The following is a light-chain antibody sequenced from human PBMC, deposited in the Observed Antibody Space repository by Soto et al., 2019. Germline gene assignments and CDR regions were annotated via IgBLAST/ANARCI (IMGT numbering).Light chain of an antibody. CDR3: RQDGSSPPIP. Sequence: EIVLTKSPGTLSLSQVERATLSGRASQSVSSSYLAWYQQKPGQAPRLLIYGAASRATGIPDRFSGSGSGTDFTLTISRLEHEDYAVYYCRQDGSSPPIPFGEGTRLDI. V-gene: IGKV3-20*01. J-gene: IGKJ5*01. CDR2: GAA. CDR1: QSVSSSY.